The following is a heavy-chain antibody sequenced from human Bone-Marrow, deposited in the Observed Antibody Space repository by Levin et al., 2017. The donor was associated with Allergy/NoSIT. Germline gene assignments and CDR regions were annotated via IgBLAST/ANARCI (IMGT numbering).Heavy chain of an antibody. CDR1: GFSFSSNG. J-gene: IGHJ4*02. Sequence: SCAASGFSFSSNGMYWVRQAPGKGLEWVAVISYDGSNKYYADSVKGRFTISRDNSKNTLYLQMNSLRAEDTAVYSCAKDRGVGYFDYWGQGTLVTVSS. V-gene: IGHV3-30*18. CDR3: AKDRGVGYFDY. D-gene: IGHD3-3*01. CDR2: ISYDGSNK.